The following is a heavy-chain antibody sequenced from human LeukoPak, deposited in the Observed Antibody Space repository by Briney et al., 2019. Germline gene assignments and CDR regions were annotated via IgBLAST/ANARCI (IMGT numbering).Heavy chain of an antibody. Sequence: PSETLSLTCTVSGSSISSAYYWDWIRQPPGKGLEWIGNIYETGSTYYNPSLMSRVTISIDTSKNRFSLKLTSVTAADTAIYYCATQILLCHYYWGQGTLVTVSS. V-gene: IGHV4-38-2*02. D-gene: IGHD3-10*01. CDR1: GSSISSAYY. J-gene: IGHJ4*02. CDR3: ATQILLCHYY. CDR2: IYETGST.